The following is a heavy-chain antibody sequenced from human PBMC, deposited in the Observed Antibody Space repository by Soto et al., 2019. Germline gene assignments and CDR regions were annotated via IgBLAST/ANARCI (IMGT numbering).Heavy chain of an antibody. D-gene: IGHD2-2*01. V-gene: IGHV3-66*01. J-gene: IGHJ6*04. CDR3: ARGSQGPQHLYHSCSTDF. Sequence: GGSLRLSCAASGFTVSSNYMSWVRQAPGKGLEWVSVIYSGGSTYYADSVKGRFTISRDNSKNTLYLQMNSLRAEDTAVYYCARGSQGPQHLYHSCSTDFWGKGTTVTVSA. CDR1: GFTVSSNY. CDR2: IYSGGST.